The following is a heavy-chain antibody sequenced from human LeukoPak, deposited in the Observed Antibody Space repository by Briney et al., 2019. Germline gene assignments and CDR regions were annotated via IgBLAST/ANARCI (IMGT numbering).Heavy chain of an antibody. Sequence: PGGSLRLSCAASGFTFSSYEMNWVRQAPGKGLEWVSYISGSGRTIYYANSVKGRFTISRDNAKNSLYLQMNSLRAEDTAVYYCARDPYCSSTSCPQKLFDYWGQGTLVTVSS. D-gene: IGHD2-2*01. V-gene: IGHV3-48*03. CDR3: ARDPYCSSTSCPQKLFDY. CDR1: GFTFSSYE. CDR2: ISGSGRTI. J-gene: IGHJ4*02.